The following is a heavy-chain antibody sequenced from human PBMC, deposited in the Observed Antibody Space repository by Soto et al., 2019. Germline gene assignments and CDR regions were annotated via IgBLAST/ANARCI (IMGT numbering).Heavy chain of an antibody. CDR2: IKSKTDGGTT. V-gene: IGHV3-15*01. J-gene: IGHJ6*03. CDR3: TTDQVVTWLPDRAFDDYYYMDV. CDR1: GFTFSNAW. D-gene: IGHD5-12*01. Sequence: GGSLRLSCAASGFTFSNAWMSWVRQAPGKGLEWVGRIKSKTDGGTTDYAAPVKGRFTISRDDSKNTLYLQMNSLKTEDTAVYYCTTDQVVTWLPDRAFDDYYYMDVWGKGTTVTVSS.